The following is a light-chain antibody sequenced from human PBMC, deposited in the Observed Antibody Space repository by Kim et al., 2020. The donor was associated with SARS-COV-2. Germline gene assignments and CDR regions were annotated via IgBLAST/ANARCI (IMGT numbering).Light chain of an antibody. J-gene: IGKJ1*01. Sequence: EIVMTQSPATLSVSPGERATLSCRASKSVGSNLGWYQQKPGQAPRLLIYGASTRATGIPARFSGSGSGTEFTLTISSLQSEDFAVYYCQQYNNWPRTFGQGTKVDIK. CDR2: GAS. V-gene: IGKV3D-15*01. CDR1: KSVGSN. CDR3: QQYNNWPRT.